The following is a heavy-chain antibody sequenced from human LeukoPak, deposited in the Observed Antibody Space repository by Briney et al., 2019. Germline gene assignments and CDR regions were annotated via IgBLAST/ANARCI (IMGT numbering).Heavy chain of an antibody. Sequence: PSETLSLTCTVSGGSISSYYWSWIRQPPGKGLEWIGYIYYSGSTNYNPSLKSRVTISVDTSKNQFSLKLSSVTAADTAVYYCARHGDGEYYFDYWGQGTLVTVSS. D-gene: IGHD3-3*01. CDR1: GGSISSYY. J-gene: IGHJ4*02. CDR3: ARHGDGEYYFDY. V-gene: IGHV4-59*08. CDR2: IYYSGST.